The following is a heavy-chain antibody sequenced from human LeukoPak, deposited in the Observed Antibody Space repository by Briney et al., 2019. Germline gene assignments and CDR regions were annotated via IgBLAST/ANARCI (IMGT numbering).Heavy chain of an antibody. CDR2: INHSGST. V-gene: IGHV4-34*01. D-gene: IGHD2-2*02. CDR1: GGSFSGYY. Sequence: SETLSLTCAVYGGSFSGYYWSWIRQPPGKGLEWIGEINHSGSTNYNPSLKSRVTISVDTSKNQSSLKLSSVTAADTAVYYCARGRLDIVVVPAAIQGRHNWFDPWGQGTLVTVSS. J-gene: IGHJ5*02. CDR3: ARGRLDIVVVPAAIQGRHNWFDP.